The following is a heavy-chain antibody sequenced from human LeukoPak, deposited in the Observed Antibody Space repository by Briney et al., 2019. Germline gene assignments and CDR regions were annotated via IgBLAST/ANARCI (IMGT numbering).Heavy chain of an antibody. V-gene: IGHV3-30*02. CDR3: AKGQRYFDWTSLPDY. J-gene: IGHJ4*02. CDR1: GFTFSSYG. Sequence: QTGGSLRLSCAASGFTFSSYGMHWVRQAPGKGLEWVAFIRYDGSNKYYADSVKGRFTISRDNSKNTLYLQMNSLRAEDTAVYYCAKGQRYFDWTSLPDYWGQGTLVTVSS. D-gene: IGHD3-9*01. CDR2: IRYDGSNK.